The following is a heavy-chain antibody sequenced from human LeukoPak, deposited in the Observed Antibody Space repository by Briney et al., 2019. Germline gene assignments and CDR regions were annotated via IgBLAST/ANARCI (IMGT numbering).Heavy chain of an antibody. CDR2: IYYSGST. Sequence: SETLSLTCTGSGGSISSSSYYWGWIRQPPGKGLEWIGSIYYSGSTYYNPSLKSRVTISVDTSKNQFSLKLSSVTAADTAVYYCARGGYSYGYAWFDPWGQGTLVTVSS. D-gene: IGHD5-18*01. J-gene: IGHJ5*02. V-gene: IGHV4-39*01. CDR3: ARGGYSYGYAWFDP. CDR1: GGSISSSSYY.